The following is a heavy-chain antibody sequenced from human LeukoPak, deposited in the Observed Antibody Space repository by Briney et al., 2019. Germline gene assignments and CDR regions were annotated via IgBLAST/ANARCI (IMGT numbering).Heavy chain of an antibody. CDR3: ARWYNSLDV. Sequence: GGSLRLSCAASGFTFRNSAMHWVRQAAGKGLEYVSGISSNGGSTYYANAVKGRFTISRVNSKNTVYLQMGSLRAEDMAVYYCARWYNSLDVWGQGTTVTVSS. V-gene: IGHV3-64*01. CDR2: ISSNGGST. D-gene: IGHD1-1*01. CDR1: GFTFRNSA. J-gene: IGHJ6*02.